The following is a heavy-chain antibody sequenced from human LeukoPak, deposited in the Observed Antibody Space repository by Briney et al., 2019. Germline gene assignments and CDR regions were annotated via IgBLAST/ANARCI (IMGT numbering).Heavy chain of an antibody. CDR1: GFTFSSYA. CDR2: ISYDGSNK. D-gene: IGHD5-18*01. J-gene: IGHJ6*03. V-gene: IGHV3-30*04. CDR3: ARFGNSHGYGWGGGYYYYYMDV. Sequence: QTGGSLRLSCAASGFTFSSYAMHWVRQAPGKGLEWVAVISYDGSNKYYADSVKGRFTIFRDNAKNSVFLQMNTLRAEDTAVYYCARFGNSHGYGWGGGYYYYYMDVWGKGTTVTVSS.